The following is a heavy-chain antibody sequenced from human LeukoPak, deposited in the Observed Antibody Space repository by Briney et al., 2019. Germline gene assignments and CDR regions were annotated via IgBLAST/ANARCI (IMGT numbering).Heavy chain of an antibody. CDR1: GGSFSGYY. CDR3: ARGRGLRYFDWSSPVPYFDY. CDR2: TNHSGST. J-gene: IGHJ4*02. V-gene: IGHV4-34*01. Sequence: SETLSLTCAVYGGSFSGYYWSWIRQPPGKGLEWIGETNHSGSTNYNPSLKSRVTISVDTSKNQFSLKLSSVTAADTAVYYCARGRGLRYFDWSSPVPYFDYWGQGTLVTVSS. D-gene: IGHD3-9*01.